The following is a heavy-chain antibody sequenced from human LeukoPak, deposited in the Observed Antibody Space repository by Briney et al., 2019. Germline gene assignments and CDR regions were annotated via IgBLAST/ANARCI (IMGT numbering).Heavy chain of an antibody. CDR1: GFTFSSYS. CDR2: ISSSSSYI. V-gene: IGHV3-21*01. CDR3: AKAYYDSSSLLDY. J-gene: IGHJ4*02. D-gene: IGHD3-22*01. Sequence: KTGGSLRLSCAASGFTFSSYSMNWVRQAPGKGLEWVSSISSSSSYIKYADSVKGRLTISRDNAKNSLYLQMNSLRAEDTAVYYCAKAYYDSSSLLDYWGQGTLVTVSS.